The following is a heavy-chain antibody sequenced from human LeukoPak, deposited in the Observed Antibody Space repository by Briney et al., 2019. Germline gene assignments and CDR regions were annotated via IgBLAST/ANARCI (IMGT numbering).Heavy chain of an antibody. CDR3: TSLYSNNWYLGDY. CDR1: GYSISSGYY. Sequence: SETLSLTCIVSGYSISSGYYWGWIRQPPGKGLEWIGSLSHTGIPDYSPSLRSRVTMSLDASKNQFSLKLTSVTAADTAVYYCTSLYSNNWYLGDYWGQGALVTVSS. CDR2: LSHTGIP. J-gene: IGHJ4*02. V-gene: IGHV4-38-2*02. D-gene: IGHD6-13*01.